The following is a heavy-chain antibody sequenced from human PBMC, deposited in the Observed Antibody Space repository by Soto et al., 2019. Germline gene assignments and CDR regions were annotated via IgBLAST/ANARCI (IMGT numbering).Heavy chain of an antibody. V-gene: IGHV4-59*07. D-gene: IGHD6-13*01. Sequence: QVQLQESGPGLVKPSDTLSLTCTVSGGSISGYYWSWIRQPPGKGLEYIGYIYYRGSTNYNPSLKSRGTMSVDTSRNQFSLKLNSVTAADTAVYYCARQQLLPFYYALDVWGQGTTVTVSS. J-gene: IGHJ6*02. CDR1: GGSISGYY. CDR2: IYYRGST. CDR3: ARQQLLPFYYALDV.